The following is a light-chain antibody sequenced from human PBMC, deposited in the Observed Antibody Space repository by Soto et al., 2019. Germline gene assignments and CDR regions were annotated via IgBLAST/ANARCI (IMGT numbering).Light chain of an antibody. V-gene: IGKV1-5*01. CDR2: DAS. CDR3: QQYTNTNNPWM. CDR1: QTISTW. Sequence: IQVTQSPPTLSASVGDGVTITCRATQTISTWMAWYQQKPGKAPKLLVYDASTLQSGVASRFSGSGSWTEFTRIISGLQPDESATYYCQQYTNTNNPWMFGQGTKVDIK. J-gene: IGKJ1*01.